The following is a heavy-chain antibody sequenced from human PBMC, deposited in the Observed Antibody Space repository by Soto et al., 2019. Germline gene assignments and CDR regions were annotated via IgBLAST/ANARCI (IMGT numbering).Heavy chain of an antibody. CDR3: ARTSKFDS. Sequence: QVQLQQWGAGLLKPSETLSLTCAVYGGSFSNYYWSWIRQPPGKGLEWIGEINHSGSTNYNPSLKRRVTMSVDTSKNQFSLKLSSVTAADTAVYYCARTSKFDSWGQGTLVTVSS. CDR2: INHSGST. CDR1: GGSFSNYY. D-gene: IGHD6-6*01. J-gene: IGHJ4*02. V-gene: IGHV4-34*01.